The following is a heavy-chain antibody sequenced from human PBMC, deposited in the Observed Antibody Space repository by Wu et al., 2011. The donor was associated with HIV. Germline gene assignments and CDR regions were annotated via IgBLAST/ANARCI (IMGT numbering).Heavy chain of an antibody. CDR1: GNTFSGYA. CDR3: ARSGVSAEYYFYYMNV. CDR2: ILPMFGTT. J-gene: IGHJ6*03. V-gene: IGHV1-69*14. Sequence: QVQLVQSGAEVKKAGSSVKVSCKASGNTFSGYAVSWVRQAPGQGLEWMGGILPMFGTTNYAQKFQGRVTITADKSATTVYMELRSLRSEDTAVYYCARSGVSAEYYFYYMNVWGKRDHGQPSP. D-gene: IGHD2-2*01.